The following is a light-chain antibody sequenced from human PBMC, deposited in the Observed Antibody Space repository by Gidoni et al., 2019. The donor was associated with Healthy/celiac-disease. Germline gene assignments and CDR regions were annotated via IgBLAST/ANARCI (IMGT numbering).Light chain of an antibody. CDR1: QSFSSN. CDR2: GAS. CDR3: QQYNNWPRT. Sequence: IVITQFPATLSVSPGERATLTCRASQSFSSNLAWYQQKPGQAPRLLIYGASTRATGIPARFSGSGSGTEFTLTISSLQSEDFAVYYCQQYNNWPRTFGQGTKVEIK. J-gene: IGKJ1*01. V-gene: IGKV3-15*01.